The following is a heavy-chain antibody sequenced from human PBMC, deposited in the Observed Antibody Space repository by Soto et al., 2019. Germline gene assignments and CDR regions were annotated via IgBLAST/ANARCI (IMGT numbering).Heavy chain of an antibody. D-gene: IGHD3-10*01. J-gene: IGHJ4*02. V-gene: IGHV4-39*01. Sequence: PSETLSLTCTVSGGSISSSTYYWGWIRQPPGKGLEWIGNIYYSGNTYYNPSLKSRVTLSVDTSKNQFALKLSSVTAADTAVYYCARGRVPYYYGSGSYYNNPFDYWGQGTLVTVSS. CDR1: GGSISSSTYY. CDR2: IYYSGNT. CDR3: ARGRVPYYYGSGSYYNNPFDY.